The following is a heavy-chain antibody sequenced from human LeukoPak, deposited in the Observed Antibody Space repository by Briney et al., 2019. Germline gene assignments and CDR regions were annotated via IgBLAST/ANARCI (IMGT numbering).Heavy chain of an antibody. J-gene: IGHJ5*02. V-gene: IGHV4-39*01. Sequence: PSETLFLTCTVSGGSISSSSYYWGWIRQPPGKGLEWIGSIYYSGSTYYNPSLKSRVTISVDTSKNQFSLKLSSVTAADTAVYYCARPHLLLGSTGGFDPWGQGTLVTVSS. CDR2: IYYSGST. CDR3: ARPHLLLGSTGGFDP. CDR1: GGSISSSSYY. D-gene: IGHD2-2*01.